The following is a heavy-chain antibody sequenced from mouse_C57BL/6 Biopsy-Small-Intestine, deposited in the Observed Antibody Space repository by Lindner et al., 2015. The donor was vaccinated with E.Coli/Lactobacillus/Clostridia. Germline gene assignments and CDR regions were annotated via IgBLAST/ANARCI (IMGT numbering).Heavy chain of an antibody. D-gene: IGHD6-1*01. CDR1: EHFSSYA. J-gene: IGHJ2*01. CDR3: AREKVSSGWYYFDY. Sequence: SVKVSCKASEHFSSYAISWVRQAPGQGLEWMGRIIPILGIANYAQKFQGRVTITADKSTSTAYMELSSLRSEDTAVYYCAREKVSSGWYYFDYWGQGTLVTVSS. V-gene: IGHV1-81*01. CDR2: IIPILGIA.